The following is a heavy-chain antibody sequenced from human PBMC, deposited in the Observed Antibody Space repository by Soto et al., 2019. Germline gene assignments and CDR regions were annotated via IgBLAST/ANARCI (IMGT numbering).Heavy chain of an antibody. J-gene: IGHJ4*02. V-gene: IGHV4-59*08. CDR2: IYYSGST. D-gene: IGHD2-15*01. CDR1: GGSISSYY. Sequence: PSETLSLTCTVSGGSISSYYWSWIRQPPGKGLEWIGYIYYSGSTNYNPSLKSRVTISVDTSKNQFSLKLSSVTAADTAVYYCATMGTPATGLYYFDYGGQGTLFTVSS. CDR3: ATMGTPATGLYYFDY.